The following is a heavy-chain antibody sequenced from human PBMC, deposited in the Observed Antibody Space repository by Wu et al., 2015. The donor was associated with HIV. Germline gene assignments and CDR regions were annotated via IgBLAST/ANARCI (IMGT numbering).Heavy chain of an antibody. CDR2: MNPKSGNT. J-gene: IGHJ6*02. V-gene: IGHV1-8*02. CDR3: ARLRSNCGGDCPLRYFYGMDV. D-gene: IGHD2-21*02. Sequence: QLVQSGDEVKKPGASVKVSCKASGYTYSSYDITWVRQATGQGLEWMGWMNPKSGNTGYLQKLQGRVSMTRDTSISTAYMELTRLRSEDTAVYYCARLRSNCGGDCPLRYFYGMDVWGQGATVTVSS. CDR1: GYTYSSYD.